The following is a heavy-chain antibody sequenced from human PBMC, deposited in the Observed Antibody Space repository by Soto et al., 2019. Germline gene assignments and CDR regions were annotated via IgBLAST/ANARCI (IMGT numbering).Heavy chain of an antibody. J-gene: IGHJ3*02. CDR3: AGEGSITSCGVDRDAFDI. D-gene: IGHD3-3*01. V-gene: IGHV1-69*13. CDR1: GGTFSSYA. Sequence: SVKVSCTASGGTFSSYAISWVRQAPGQGLEWMGGIIPIFGTANYAQKFQGRVTITADESTSTAYMELSSLRSEDTAVYYCAGEGSITSCGVDRDAFDIWGQGTMVTVAS. CDR2: IIPIFGTA.